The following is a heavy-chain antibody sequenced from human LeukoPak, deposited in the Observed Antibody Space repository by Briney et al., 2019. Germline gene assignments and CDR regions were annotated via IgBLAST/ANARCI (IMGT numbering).Heavy chain of an antibody. CDR3: AKDYSAAGALLDY. CDR1: GFTFDDYA. D-gene: IGHD6-13*01. J-gene: IGHJ4*02. V-gene: IGHV3-9*01. Sequence: GRSLRLSCAASGFTFDDYAMHWVRQAPGKGLEWVSGISWNSGSIGYADSVKGRFTISRDNAKNSLYLQMNSLRAEDTALYYCAKDYSAAGALLDYWGQGTLVTVSS. CDR2: ISWNSGSI.